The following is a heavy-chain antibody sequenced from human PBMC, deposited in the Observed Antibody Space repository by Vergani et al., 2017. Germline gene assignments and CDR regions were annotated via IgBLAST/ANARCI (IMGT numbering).Heavy chain of an antibody. CDR1: GYTFTSYG. CDR2: ISAYNGKT. J-gene: IGHJ3*02. Sequence: QVQLVQAGAEVKKPGASVQVSGKASGYTFTSYGISWARQAPGQGREGRGWISAYNGKTNYAQKLPGRGNRTTETSTSTAYMELRSLRSDDTAVYYCARHVEMAPSRIQDAFDIWGQGTMVTVSS. V-gene: IGHV1-18*04. CDR3: ARHVEMAPSRIQDAFDI. D-gene: IGHD5-24*01.